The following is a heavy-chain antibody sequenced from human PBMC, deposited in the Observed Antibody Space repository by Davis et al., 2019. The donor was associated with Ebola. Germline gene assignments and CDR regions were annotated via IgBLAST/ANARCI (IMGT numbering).Heavy chain of an antibody. J-gene: IGHJ5*02. D-gene: IGHD3-9*01. CDR2: ISPGGST. V-gene: IGHV4-34*01. CDR3: ARSPDWQVEVFGWFDT. Sequence: MPGGSLRLSCAVLGRSFSGNYWSWIRQSPGKGLEWIGEISPGGSTSYNPSVKSRVTISQDTSKNQFSLKLNSMTAADTAVYYCARSPDWQVEVFGWFDTWGQGTLVTVSS. CDR1: GRSFSGNY.